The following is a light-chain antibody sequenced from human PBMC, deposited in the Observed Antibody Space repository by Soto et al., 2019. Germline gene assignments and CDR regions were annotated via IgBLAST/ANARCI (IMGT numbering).Light chain of an antibody. J-gene: IGKJ2*01. CDR2: GAS. Sequence: EIVLTQSPGTLSLSPGEKATLSCRASQRVRSTYLAWYQQKPGQAPRLLIYGASIRATGIPDRFSGSGSGTDFTLTISRREPEDFAVYYCQQYDTSPTYTFGQGTKLEIK. CDR1: QRVRSTY. CDR3: QQYDTSPTYT. V-gene: IGKV3-20*01.